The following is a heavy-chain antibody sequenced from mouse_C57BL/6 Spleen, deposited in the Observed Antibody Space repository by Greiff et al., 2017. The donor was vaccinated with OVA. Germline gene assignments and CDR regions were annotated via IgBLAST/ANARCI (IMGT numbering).Heavy chain of an antibody. J-gene: IGHJ3*01. D-gene: IGHD2-1*01. CDR2: IDPSDSYT. CDR1: GYTFTSYW. CDR3: ASIYYGNSSFAY. Sequence: VQLQQPGAELVMPGASVKLSCKASGYTFTSYWMHWVKQRPGQGLEWIGEIDPSDSYTNYNQKFKGKSTLTVDKSSSTAYMQLSSLTSEDSAVYYCASIYYGNSSFAYWGQGTLVTVSA. V-gene: IGHV1-69*01.